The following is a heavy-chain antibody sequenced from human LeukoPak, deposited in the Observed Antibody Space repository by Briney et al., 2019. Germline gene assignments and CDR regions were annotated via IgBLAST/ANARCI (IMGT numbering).Heavy chain of an antibody. CDR2: INAGNGNT. J-gene: IGHJ4*02. V-gene: IGHV1-3*01. D-gene: IGHD3-10*01. CDR1: GYTFTSYA. Sequence: GASVKVSCKASGYTFTSYAMHWVRQAPGQRLEWMGWINAGNGNTKYSQKFQGRVTITRDTSASTAYMELSSLRSEDTAVYYCARVRITMVRGAKWAFFDYWGQGTLVTVSS. CDR3: ARVRITMVRGAKWAFFDY.